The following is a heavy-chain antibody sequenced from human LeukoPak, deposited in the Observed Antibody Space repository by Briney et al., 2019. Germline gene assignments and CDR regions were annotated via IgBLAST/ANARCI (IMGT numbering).Heavy chain of an antibody. V-gene: IGHV3-23*01. J-gene: IGHJ3*01. CDR2: FSDSGDVT. Sequence: PGGSLRLSCAASGFTFNTYTMNRVRQAPGKGLEWVSIFSDSGDVTYYVDSVKGRFAVSRDISKNTVNLQMNSLRAEDTAVYFCATREACSGPTCYGSSFWGQGTMVTVSS. CDR1: GFTFNTYT. CDR3: ATREACSGPTCYGSSF. D-gene: IGHD2-15*01.